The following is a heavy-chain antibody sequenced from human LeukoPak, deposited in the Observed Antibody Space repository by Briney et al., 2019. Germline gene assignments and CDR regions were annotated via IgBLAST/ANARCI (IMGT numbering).Heavy chain of an antibody. CDR3: AKDRHGDYASDY. J-gene: IGHJ4*02. D-gene: IGHD4-17*01. CDR2: TPYHGVSR. V-gene: IGHV3-30*02. CDR1: GFIFGSYG. Sequence: GGSLRLSCAASGFIFGSYGMYWVRQAPDKGLEWVAFTPYHGVSRYYAESVKGRFTISRDNSKNTLYLQMNSLKIEDTAVYHCAKDRHGDYASDYWGQGTPVIVSS.